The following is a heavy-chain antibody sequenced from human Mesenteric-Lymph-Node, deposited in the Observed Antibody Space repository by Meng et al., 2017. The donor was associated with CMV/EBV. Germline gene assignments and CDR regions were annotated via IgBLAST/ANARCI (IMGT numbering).Heavy chain of an antibody. J-gene: IGHJ4*02. CDR1: TFTSYA. D-gene: IGHD3-10*01. V-gene: IGHV1-3*01. Sequence: TFTSYAIHWVRQAPGQRLEWMGWINAGIGNTKCSQKFQGRVTITRDTSASTAYMELSSPRSEDTAVYYCARATALNGFGELLYPIDYWGQGTLVTVSS. CDR2: INAGIGNT. CDR3: ARATALNGFGELLYPIDY.